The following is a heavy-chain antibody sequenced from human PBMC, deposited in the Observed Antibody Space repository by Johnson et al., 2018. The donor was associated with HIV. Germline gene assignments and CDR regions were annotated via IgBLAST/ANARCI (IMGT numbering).Heavy chain of an antibody. Sequence: QMLLVESGGGLVKPGGSLRLSCAASGLTFSDYYMSWIRQAPGKGLEWVAVISYDGSNKYYADSVKGRFTISRDNSKNTLYLQMNSLRAEDTAVYYCAKDRDNYGSGLIWGQGTMVTVSS. CDR2: ISYDGSNK. J-gene: IGHJ3*02. V-gene: IGHV3-30*18. D-gene: IGHD3-10*01. CDR3: AKDRDNYGSGLI. CDR1: GLTFSDYY.